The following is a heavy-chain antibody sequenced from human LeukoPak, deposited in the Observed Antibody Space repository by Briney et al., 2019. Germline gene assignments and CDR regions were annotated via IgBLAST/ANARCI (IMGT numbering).Heavy chain of an antibody. J-gene: IGHJ4*02. V-gene: IGHV1-69*05. Sequence: SVKVSCKASGDTFSSYGVSWVRQAPGQGLEWMGRVIPIFGTANYAQKFQGRVTITTDESTSTAYMELSSLRSEDTAMYYCASHPTVLHENFDYWGQGTLVTVSS. CDR3: ASHPTVLHENFDY. CDR1: GDTFSSYG. CDR2: VIPIFGTA. D-gene: IGHD2/OR15-2a*01.